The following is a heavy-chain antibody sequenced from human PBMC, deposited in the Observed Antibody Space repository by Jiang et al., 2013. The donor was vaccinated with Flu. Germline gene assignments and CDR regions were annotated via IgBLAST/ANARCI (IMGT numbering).Heavy chain of an antibody. D-gene: IGHD2-21*01. CDR2: INPDSGGT. CDR3: ARMNYCGGDCYEWGCLFDI. CDR1: GYTFTGYY. J-gene: IGHJ3*02. Sequence: GAEVKKPGASVKVSCRASGYTFTGYYIYWVRQVSGQGLEWMGWINPDSGGTNYAQKFQGRVTMTRDTSITTVYMDLTRLRSDDTAVYYCARMNYCGGDCYEWGCLFDIWGQGTMVTVSS. V-gene: IGHV1-2*02.